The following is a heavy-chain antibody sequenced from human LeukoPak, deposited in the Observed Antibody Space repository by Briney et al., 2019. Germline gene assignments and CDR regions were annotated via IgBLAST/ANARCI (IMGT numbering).Heavy chain of an antibody. CDR2: IKQDGSEK. Sequence: GGSLRLSCAASGFTFSSYWMSWVRQAPGKGLEWVANIKQDGSEKYYVDSVKGRFTISRDNAKNSLYLQMNSLRAEDTAVYYCASGAYDSWSGYNYYYMDVWGKGTTVTVSS. D-gene: IGHD3-3*01. CDR1: GFTFSSYW. V-gene: IGHV3-7*01. CDR3: ASGAYDSWSGYNYYYMDV. J-gene: IGHJ6*03.